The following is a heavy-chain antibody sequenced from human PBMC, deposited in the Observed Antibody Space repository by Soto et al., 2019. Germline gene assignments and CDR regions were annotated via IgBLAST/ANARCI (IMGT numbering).Heavy chain of an antibody. D-gene: IGHD6-13*01. Sequence: EVQLVESGGGLVQPGGSLRLSCVDSGFTFSSYWMSWVRQAPVKGLEWVGNIKQGGSEANYVGSVKGRFTISRDNAKNSMYLQMNSLRVEGTAVYYCARIAASGRGWDVWGQGTTVVVSS. V-gene: IGHV3-7*01. J-gene: IGHJ6*02. CDR1: GFTFSSYW. CDR3: ARIAASGRGWDV. CDR2: IKQGGSEA.